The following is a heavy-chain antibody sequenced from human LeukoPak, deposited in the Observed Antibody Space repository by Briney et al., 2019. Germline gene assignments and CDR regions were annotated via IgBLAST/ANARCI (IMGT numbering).Heavy chain of an antibody. CDR2: INPNSGGT. J-gene: IGHJ4*02. V-gene: IGHV1-2*02. CDR3: ARDGGTSILSLMGDY. D-gene: IGHD2-21*01. CDR1: GYTFTGYY. Sequence: GASVKVSCKASGYTFTGYYMHWVRQAPGQGLEWMGWINPNSGGTNYAQKFQGRVTMTRDTSISTAYMELSRLRSDDTAVYYCARDGGTSILSLMGDYWGQGTLVTVSS.